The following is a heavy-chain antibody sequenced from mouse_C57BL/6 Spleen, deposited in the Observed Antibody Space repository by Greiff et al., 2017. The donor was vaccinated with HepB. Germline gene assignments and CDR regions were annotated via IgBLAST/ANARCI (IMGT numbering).Heavy chain of an antibody. CDR1: GYTFTDHT. V-gene: IGHV1-78*01. Sequence: VQLQQSDAELVKPGASVKISCKVSGYTFTDHTIHWMKQRPEQGLEWIGYIYPRDGSTKYNEKFKGKATLTADKSSSTAYMKLNSLTSEDSAVYFCAREGYYADDYWYFDVWGTGTTVTVSS. D-gene: IGHD2-3*01. J-gene: IGHJ1*03. CDR2: IYPRDGST. CDR3: AREGYYADDYWYFDV.